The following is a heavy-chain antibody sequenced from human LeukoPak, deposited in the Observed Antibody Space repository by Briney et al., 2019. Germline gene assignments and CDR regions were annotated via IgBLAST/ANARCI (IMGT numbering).Heavy chain of an antibody. V-gene: IGHV1-18*01. CDR2: ISAYNGST. CDR3: ARVGAYSGSSAIDY. D-gene: IGHD1-26*01. CDR1: GYTFTSYG. Sequence: ASVKVSCKASGYTFTSYGISWVRQAPGQGLEWMGWISAYNGSTNYAQKLQGRVTMTTDTSTSTAYMELRSLRSDDTAVYYCARVGAYSGSSAIDYWGQGTLVTVSS. J-gene: IGHJ4*02.